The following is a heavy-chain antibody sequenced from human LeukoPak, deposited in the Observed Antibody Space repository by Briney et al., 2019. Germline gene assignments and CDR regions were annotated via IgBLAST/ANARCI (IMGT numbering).Heavy chain of an antibody. V-gene: IGHV4-39*07. D-gene: IGHD3-22*01. CDR2: IYYSGST. CDR3: ARSPTSYYYDSSGYNYFDY. J-gene: IGHJ4*02. CDR1: GGSISSSSYY. Sequence: SETLSLTCTVSGGSISSSSYYWGWIRRPPGKGLEWIGSIYYSGSTNYNPSLKSRVTISVDKSKNQFSLKLSSVTAADTAVYYCARSPTSYYYDSSGYNYFDYWGQGTLVTVSS.